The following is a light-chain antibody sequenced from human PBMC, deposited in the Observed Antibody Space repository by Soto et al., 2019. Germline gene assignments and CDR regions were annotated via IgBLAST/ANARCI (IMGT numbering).Light chain of an antibody. CDR3: QKYNSDHV. Sequence: DIQMTQSPSSLSASVGDRVTITCRASQGISHYLAWYQQKPGKVPKLLIYAASTLQSGVPSRSSGSGSGTDFTLTISSLQPEDVATYYCQKYNSDHVFGPGTKVDIK. V-gene: IGKV1-27*01. CDR1: QGISHY. J-gene: IGKJ3*01. CDR2: AAS.